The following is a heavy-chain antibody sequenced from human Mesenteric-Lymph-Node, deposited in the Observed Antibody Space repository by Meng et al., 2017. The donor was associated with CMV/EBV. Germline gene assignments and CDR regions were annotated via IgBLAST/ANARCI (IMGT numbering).Heavy chain of an antibody. CDR2: INAGNGNT. V-gene: IGHV1-3*01. Sequence: CKASGYTFTSYAMHWVRQAPGQRLEWMGWINAGNGNTKYSQKFQGRVTITRDTSASTAYMELSSLRSEDTAVYYCAGSGSYYLQPDYWGQGTLVTVSS. CDR1: GYTFTSYA. CDR3: AGSGSYYLQPDY. J-gene: IGHJ4*02. D-gene: IGHD1-26*01.